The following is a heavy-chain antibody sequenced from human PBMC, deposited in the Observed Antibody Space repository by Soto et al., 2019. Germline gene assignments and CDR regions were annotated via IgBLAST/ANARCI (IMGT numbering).Heavy chain of an antibody. J-gene: IGHJ4*02. CDR1: GGSISSYY. CDR2: IYYSGST. CDR3: ARGGYDYVWGSYPPNDYYFDY. Sequence: SETLSLTCTVSGGSISSYYWSWIRQPPGKGLEWIGYIYYSGSTNYNPSLKSRVTISVDTSKNQFSLKLSSVTAADTVVYYCARGGYDYVWGSYPPNDYYFDYWGQGTLVTVSS. V-gene: IGHV4-59*01. D-gene: IGHD3-16*02.